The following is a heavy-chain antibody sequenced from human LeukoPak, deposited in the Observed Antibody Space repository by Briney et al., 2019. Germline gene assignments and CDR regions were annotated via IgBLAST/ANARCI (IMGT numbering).Heavy chain of an antibody. D-gene: IGHD3-22*01. Sequence: SETLSLTCAVYGGSFSDYYWDWIRQPPRKGLEWIGEINPSGSTNYNPSLKSRITISLDMSKNQFSLKLRSVTAADTAVYYCARGPTYSYDSSGSYSYFDYWGQGTLVTVSS. CDR1: GGSFSDYY. J-gene: IGHJ4*02. CDR2: INPSGST. CDR3: ARGPTYSYDSSGSYSYFDY. V-gene: IGHV4-34*01.